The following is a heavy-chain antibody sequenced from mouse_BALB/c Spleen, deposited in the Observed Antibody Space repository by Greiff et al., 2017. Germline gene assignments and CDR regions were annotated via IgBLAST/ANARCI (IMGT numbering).Heavy chain of an antibody. V-gene: IGHV1-5*01. CDR1: GYTFTSYW. J-gene: IGHJ4*01. D-gene: IGHD2-4*01. Sequence: VQLKQSGTVLARPGASVKMSCKASGYTFTSYWMHWVKQRPGQGLEWIGAIYPGNSDTSYNQKFKGKAKLTAVTSTSTAYMELSSLTNEDSAVYYCTRSLYDYDQGYAMDYWGQGTSVTVSS. CDR2: IYPGNSDT. CDR3: TRSLYDYDQGYAMDY.